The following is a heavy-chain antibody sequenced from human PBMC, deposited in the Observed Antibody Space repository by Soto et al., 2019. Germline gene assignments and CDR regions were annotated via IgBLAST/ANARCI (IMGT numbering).Heavy chain of an antibody. D-gene: IGHD6-13*01. V-gene: IGHV3-64D*06. Sequence: HPGGSLRLSCSGSGFTVSSFGMHWVRQAPGKGLEHVSTLSSNGIGTYYADSVKGRFTFPRDTSKNTLYLQMSSLRTEDTAVYYCVKDMGQAAVGIRYPYGLDVWGLGTTVTVSS. CDR1: GFTVSSFG. CDR2: LSSNGIGT. CDR3: VKDMGQAAVGIRYPYGLDV. J-gene: IGHJ6*02.